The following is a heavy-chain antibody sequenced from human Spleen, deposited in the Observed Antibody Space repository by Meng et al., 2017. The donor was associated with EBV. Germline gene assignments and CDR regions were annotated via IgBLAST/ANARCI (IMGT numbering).Heavy chain of an antibody. CDR1: GVTFNSYA. Sequence: QVQLRPSGAEVKEPGLAVKVSCKASGVTFNSYAINWVRQDPGQGLEWMGGIILIYGTTNYAQKFQGRITITADASTGTGYMEVSGLRSEDTAVYYCATVGYSRYDRFDYWGQGTLVTVSS. J-gene: IGHJ4*02. D-gene: IGHD5-12*01. CDR3: ATVGYSRYDRFDY. V-gene: IGHV1-69*01. CDR2: IILIYGTT.